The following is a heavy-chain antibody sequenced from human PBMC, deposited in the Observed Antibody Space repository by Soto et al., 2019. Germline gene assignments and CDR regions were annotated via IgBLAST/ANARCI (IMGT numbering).Heavy chain of an antibody. J-gene: IGHJ4*02. D-gene: IGHD3-22*01. CDR2: INHSGST. Sequence: SSETLSLTCAVYGGSFTGHYWSWIRQPPGKGLEWIGEINHSGSTNYNPSLKSRVSISVDTSKNQFSLKLSSVTAADTALYYCARGISLIVVGQRDAPDKYYLDSWGQGTLVTVSS. CDR3: ARGISLIVVGQRDAPDKYYLDS. V-gene: IGHV4-34*01. CDR1: GGSFTGHY.